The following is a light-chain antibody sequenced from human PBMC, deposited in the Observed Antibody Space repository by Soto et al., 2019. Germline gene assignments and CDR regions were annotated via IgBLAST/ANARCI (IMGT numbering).Light chain of an antibody. V-gene: IGKV1-39*01. CDR3: QQSYSSPQT. Sequence: DIQMTQSPSSLSASVEDRVIITCRASQSISNHLNWYQQKPGKAPKLLIFAESSLQSGVPSRFSGSSSGPDFTLTISSLQTEDFATYYCQQSYSSPQTFGQGTTGEI. CDR1: QSISNH. J-gene: IGKJ1*01. CDR2: AES.